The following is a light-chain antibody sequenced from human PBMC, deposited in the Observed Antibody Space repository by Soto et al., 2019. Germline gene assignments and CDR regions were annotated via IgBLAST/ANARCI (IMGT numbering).Light chain of an antibody. Sequence: EIVMTQSPATLPVSPGESATLSCRTSQGVSNNLAWYQQKPGQAPRLLMYEASTRATSTPARFSGSGSETEFTLTIINLQSEDFAVYYCQQYNNWPPMYTFGQGTKLEIK. CDR3: QQYNNWPPMYT. J-gene: IGKJ2*01. CDR2: EAS. V-gene: IGKV3-15*01. CDR1: QGVSNN.